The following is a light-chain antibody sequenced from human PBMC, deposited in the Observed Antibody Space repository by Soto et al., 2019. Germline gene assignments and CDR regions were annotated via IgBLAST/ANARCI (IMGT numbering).Light chain of an antibody. CDR2: DAS. V-gene: IGKV1-33*01. CDR1: QDISNY. J-gene: IGKJ2*01. Sequence: DIQMTQSPSSLSASVGDRVTITCQASQDISNYLNWYQQKPGKAPKLLIYDASNLETGVPSRFSGSGSWTDFTFTISSLHPEDIATYYCQQYDNLPPYTFGQGTKLEI. CDR3: QQYDNLPPYT.